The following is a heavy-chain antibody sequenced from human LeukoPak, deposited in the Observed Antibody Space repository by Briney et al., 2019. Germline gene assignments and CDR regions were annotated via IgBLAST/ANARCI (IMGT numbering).Heavy chain of an antibody. J-gene: IGHJ4*02. Sequence: WASVKVSCKASGYTYTSYDINWVRQATGQGLGWMGWMNPNSGNTGYAQKFQGRVTMTRNTSISTAYMELSSLRSEDTAVYYCARGLPYGIGDIRDDYWGQGTLVTVSS. V-gene: IGHV1-8*01. D-gene: IGHD3-10*01. CDR3: ARGLPYGIGDIRDDY. CDR2: MNPNSGNT. CDR1: GYTYTSYD.